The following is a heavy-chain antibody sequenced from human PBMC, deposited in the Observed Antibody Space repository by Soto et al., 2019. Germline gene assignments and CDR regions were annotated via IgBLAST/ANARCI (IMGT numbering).Heavy chain of an antibody. J-gene: IGHJ6*02. D-gene: IGHD1-7*01. V-gene: IGHV4-34*01. CDR2: INHSGST. CDR1: GGSFSGYY. Sequence: PLETLSLTCAVYGGSFSGYYWSWIRQPPGKGLGWIGEINHSGSTNYNPSLKSRVTISVDTSKNQFSLKLSSVTAADTAVYYCARARGRNWNYPSYYYYGMDVWGQGTTVTVSS. CDR3: ARARGRNWNYPSYYYYGMDV.